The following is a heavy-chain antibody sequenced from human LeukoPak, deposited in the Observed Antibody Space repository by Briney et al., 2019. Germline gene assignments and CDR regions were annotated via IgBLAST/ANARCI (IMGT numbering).Heavy chain of an antibody. J-gene: IGHJ4*02. CDR1: GFTVSSNS. CDR2: IYSGGST. Sequence: TGGSLRLSCAASGFTVSSNSVSWVRQAPGKGLEWVSVIYSGGSTYYADSVKGRFTISRDNSKNTLYLQMNSLRAEDTAVYYCARDRTGLDYWGQGTLVTVSS. V-gene: IGHV3-53*01. CDR3: ARDRTGLDY. D-gene: IGHD3/OR15-3a*01.